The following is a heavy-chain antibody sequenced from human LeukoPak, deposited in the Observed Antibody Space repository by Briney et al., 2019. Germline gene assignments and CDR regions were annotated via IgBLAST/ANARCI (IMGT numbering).Heavy chain of an antibody. CDR1: EFTFSNAW. V-gene: IGHV3-15*01. CDR3: TTDLKYYYGSGSYYKDY. Sequence: GGSLRLSCAASEFTFSNAWMSWVLQAPGKGLEWVGRIKSKTDGGTTDYSAPVKGRFTISRDDSKNTLCLQMNSLKTEDAAVYYCTTDLKYYYGSGSYYKDYWGQGTLVTVSS. D-gene: IGHD3-10*01. CDR2: IKSKTDGGTT. J-gene: IGHJ4*02.